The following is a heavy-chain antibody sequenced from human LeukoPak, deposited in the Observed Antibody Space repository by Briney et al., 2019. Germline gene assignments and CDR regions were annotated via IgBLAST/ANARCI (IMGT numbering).Heavy chain of an antibody. Sequence: SGPTLVNPTQTLTLTCTFSGFSLSTSGVGVGWIREPPGKALEWLALIYWDDDKRYCPSLKSRLTITKATSKNQVVLTMTNMDPVDTATYYCAHGLYFDWSLSGYFDYWGQGTLVTVSS. CDR3: AHGLYFDWSLSGYFDY. D-gene: IGHD3-9*01. CDR1: GFSLSTSGVG. CDR2: IYWDDDK. J-gene: IGHJ4*02. V-gene: IGHV2-5*02.